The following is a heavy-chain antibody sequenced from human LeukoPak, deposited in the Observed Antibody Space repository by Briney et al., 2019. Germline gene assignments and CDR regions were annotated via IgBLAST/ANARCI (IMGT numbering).Heavy chain of an antibody. Sequence: GASVKVSCKASGFTFTSSAMQWVRQARGQRLEWIGWIVVGSGNTNYAQKFQERVTITRDTSISTAYMGLSRLRSDDTAVYYCATSSEGGYSYGSDIDYWGQGTLVTVSS. CDR1: GFTFTSSA. J-gene: IGHJ4*02. D-gene: IGHD5-18*01. CDR3: ATSSEGGYSYGSDIDY. CDR2: IVVGSGNT. V-gene: IGHV1-58*02.